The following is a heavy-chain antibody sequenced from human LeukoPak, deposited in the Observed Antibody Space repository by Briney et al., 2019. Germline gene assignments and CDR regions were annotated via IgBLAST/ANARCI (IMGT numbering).Heavy chain of an antibody. D-gene: IGHD3-3*02. V-gene: IGHV3-23*01. CDR1: GFTFSTYT. J-gene: IGHJ4*02. CDR2: ISGSGGNT. CDR3: AKAAFSRTSYFDY. Sequence: PGGSLRLSCAASGFTFSTYTMSWVRQAPGKGLEWVSAISGSGGNTYYADSVKGRFTISRDNSKNTLYLQMDGLRADDTAVYYCAKAAFSRTSYFDYWGQGTLVTASS.